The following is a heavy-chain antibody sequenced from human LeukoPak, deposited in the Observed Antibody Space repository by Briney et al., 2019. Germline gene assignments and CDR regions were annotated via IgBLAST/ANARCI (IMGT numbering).Heavy chain of an antibody. V-gene: IGHV4-34*01. D-gene: IGHD2-15*01. Sequence: SVTLSLTCAVYGGSFSGYYWSWIRQPPGKGLEWIGEINHSGSTNYNPSLKSRVTISVDTSKNQFSLKLSSVTAADTAVYYCARGGCSGGSCYYYFDYWGQGTLVTVSS. CDR2: INHSGST. CDR3: ARGGCSGGSCYYYFDY. CDR1: GGSFSGYY. J-gene: IGHJ4*02.